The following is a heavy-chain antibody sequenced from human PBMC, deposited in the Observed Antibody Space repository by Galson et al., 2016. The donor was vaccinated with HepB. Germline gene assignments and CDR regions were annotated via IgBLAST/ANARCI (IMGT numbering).Heavy chain of an antibody. CDR2: FYSGGST. Sequence: SLRLSCAASGFTVSSYYMSWVRQAPGKGLEWVSVFYSGGSTYYADSVKGRFTISRDNSKNTLYLQMNSLRAEDTAVYYCGAPNTAMVMSYYYYGMDVWGQGTTVTVSS. D-gene: IGHD5-18*01. CDR1: GFTVSSYY. CDR3: GAPNTAMVMSYYYYGMDV. V-gene: IGHV3-53*01. J-gene: IGHJ6*02.